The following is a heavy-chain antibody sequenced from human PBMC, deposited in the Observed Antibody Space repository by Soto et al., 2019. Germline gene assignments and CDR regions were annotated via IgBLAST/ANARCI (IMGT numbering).Heavy chain of an antibody. CDR1: GYTFTSYA. CDR2: INAGNGNT. CDR3: ARVDDSSGYYLDY. V-gene: IGHV1-3*01. D-gene: IGHD3-22*01. J-gene: IGHJ4*02. Sequence: AAVKVSCKASGYTFTSYAMHWVRQAPGQRLEWMGWINAGNGNTKYSQKFQGRVTITRDTSASTAYMELSSLRSEDTAVYYCARVDDSSGYYLDYWGQGTLVTVSS.